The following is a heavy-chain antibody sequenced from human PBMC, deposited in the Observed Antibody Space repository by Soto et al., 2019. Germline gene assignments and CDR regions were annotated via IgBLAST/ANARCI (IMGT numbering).Heavy chain of an antibody. V-gene: IGHV4-39*01. CDR3: GKVLVGVTGHTDSDS. J-gene: IGHJ4*02. Sequence: PSETLSLTCTVSGGSIYRSGYYWGWIRQPPGRGLEWIGNIDYNGVTYSNPSLKSRVTISRDTSKNQFSLKLTSVTAADTALYYCGKVLVGVTGHTDSDSWGPGTLVTVSS. CDR2: IDYNGVT. D-gene: IGHD2-15*01. CDR1: GGSIYRSGYY.